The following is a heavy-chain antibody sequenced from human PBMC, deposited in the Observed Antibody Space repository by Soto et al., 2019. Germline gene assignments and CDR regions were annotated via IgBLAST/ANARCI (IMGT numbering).Heavy chain of an antibody. J-gene: IGHJ4*02. CDR1: GYGFTTYG. D-gene: IGHD1-1*01. Sequence: QVHLVQSGAEVKKHGASVKVSCKGCGYGFTTYGITWVRQAPGQGLEWMAWISAHNGNTNYAQKLQGRVTVTRDTSTSTAYMELRSLRSDDTAVYYCARGRYGDYWGQGALVTVSS. V-gene: IGHV1-18*01. CDR3: ARGRYGDY. CDR2: ISAHNGNT.